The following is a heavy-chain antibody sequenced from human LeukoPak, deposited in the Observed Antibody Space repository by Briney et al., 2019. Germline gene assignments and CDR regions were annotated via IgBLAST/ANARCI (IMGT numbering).Heavy chain of an antibody. D-gene: IGHD3-22*01. J-gene: IGHJ4*02. V-gene: IGHV4-61*01. CDR3: ARDYYDSSGYRGVDY. Sequence: PSEALSLTCTVSGGSVNSGSYYWNWIRQPPGKGLEWIGYIYYSGSTNYNPSLKSRVTISVDTSKNQFSLKLSSVTAADTAVYYCARDYYDSSGYRGVDYWGQGTLVTVSS. CDR2: IYYSGST. CDR1: GGSVNSGSYY.